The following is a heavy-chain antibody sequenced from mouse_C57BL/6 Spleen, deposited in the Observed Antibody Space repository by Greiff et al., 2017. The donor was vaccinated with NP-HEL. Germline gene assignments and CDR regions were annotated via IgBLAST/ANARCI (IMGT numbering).Heavy chain of an antibody. Sequence: QVQLKESGAELVRPGSSVKLSCKASGYTFTSYWMHWVKQRPIQGLEWIGNIDPSDSETHYNQKFKDKATLTVDKSSSTAYMQLSSLTSEDSAVYYCAREGGYYGMDYWGQGTSVTVSS. CDR3: AREGGYYGMDY. CDR2: IDPSDSET. CDR1: GYTFTSYW. V-gene: IGHV1-52*01. J-gene: IGHJ4*01.